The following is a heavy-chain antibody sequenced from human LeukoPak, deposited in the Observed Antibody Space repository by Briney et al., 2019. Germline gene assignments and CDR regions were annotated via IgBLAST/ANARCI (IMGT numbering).Heavy chain of an antibody. V-gene: IGHV1-18*04. CDR2: ISAYNGNT. CDR3: ARSPTSPGAEYFQH. J-gene: IGHJ1*01. Sequence: ASVKVSCKASGYTFTSYGISWVRQAPGQGLEWMGWISAYNGNTNYAQKLQGRVTMTTDTSTSTAYMELRSLRSDDTAVYYCARSPTSPGAEYFQHWGQGTLVTVSS. D-gene: IGHD3-10*01. CDR1: GYTFTSYG.